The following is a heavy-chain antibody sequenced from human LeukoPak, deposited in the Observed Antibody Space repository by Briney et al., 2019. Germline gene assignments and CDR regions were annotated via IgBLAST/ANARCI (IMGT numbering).Heavy chain of an antibody. CDR2: IYPGDSDT. CDR1: GYSFTSYW. Sequence: GESLKISCKGSGYSFTSYWIGWVRQMPGKGLEWMGIIYPGDSDTRYSPSFQGQVTISADKSISTAYLQWSSLKVSDTAMYYCARGGKDDSSAYITSFFDYWGQGTLVTVSS. CDR3: ARGGKDDSSAYITSFFDY. D-gene: IGHD3-22*01. V-gene: IGHV5-51*01. J-gene: IGHJ4*02.